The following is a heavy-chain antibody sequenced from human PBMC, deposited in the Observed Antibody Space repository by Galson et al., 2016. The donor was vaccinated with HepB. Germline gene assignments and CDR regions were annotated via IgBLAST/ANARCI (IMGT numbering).Heavy chain of an antibody. D-gene: IGHD4-11*01. Sequence: SLRLSCAASGFTFTNNAMHWVRQGPGKGLEWVSVVYITGDTYYADSVKGRFTVSRDTSRNTLYLQMNSLRAEDTAVYFCARDTSVTKGALDYWGQGTLVTVSS. CDR3: ARDTSVTKGALDY. V-gene: IGHV3-53*01. J-gene: IGHJ4*02. CDR2: VYITGDT. CDR1: GFTFTNNA.